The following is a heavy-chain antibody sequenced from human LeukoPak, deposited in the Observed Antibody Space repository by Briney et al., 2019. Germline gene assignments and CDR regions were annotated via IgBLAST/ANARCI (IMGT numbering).Heavy chain of an antibody. D-gene: IGHD5-24*01. CDR2: INPNSGNT. CDR3: ARATPGGLHGYSFDY. V-gene: IGHV1-2*06. CDR1: GYTFTGYY. J-gene: IGHJ4*02. Sequence: GASVKVSCKASGYTFTGYYMHWVRQAPGQGLEWMGRINPNSGNTGFAQKFQDRVSMTRDTSINTAYMELTSLRSGDTAVYYCARATPGGLHGYSFDYWGQGTVVTVYS.